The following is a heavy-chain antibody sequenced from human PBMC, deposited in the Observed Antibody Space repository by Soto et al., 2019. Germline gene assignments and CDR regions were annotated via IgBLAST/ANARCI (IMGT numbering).Heavy chain of an antibody. CDR3: ARGWTRVQLLFFDP. D-gene: IGHD2-2*01. J-gene: IGHJ5*02. V-gene: IGHV6-1*01. Sequence: PSQPLSLTCALSGDSFSRNIAAWDWIRQSPSRGLEWLGRTYYRSKWYNDYAVSVKSRITINPDTSKNQFSLQLNSVTPEDTAVYYCARGWTRVQLLFFDPWGQGTLVTVS. CDR2: TYYRSKWYN. CDR1: GDSFSRNIAA.